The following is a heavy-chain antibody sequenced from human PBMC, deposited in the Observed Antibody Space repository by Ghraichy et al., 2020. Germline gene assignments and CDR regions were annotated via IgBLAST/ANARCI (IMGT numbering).Heavy chain of an antibody. CDR3: AGPWYPHH. D-gene: IGHD6-13*01. Sequence: LTCAASGFTFIDYYISWIRQAPGKGLEWVSYISPGGDTIYYADSVKGRFTISRDNARNSLYLQMNSLRAEDTAVYYCAGPWYPHHWGQGTLVTVSS. CDR2: ISPGGDTI. CDR1: GFTFIDYY. J-gene: IGHJ4*02. V-gene: IGHV3-11*01.